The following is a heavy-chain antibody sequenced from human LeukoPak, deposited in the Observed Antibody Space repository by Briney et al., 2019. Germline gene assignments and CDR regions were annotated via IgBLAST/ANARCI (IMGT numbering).Heavy chain of an antibody. D-gene: IGHD3-10*01. Sequence: SETLSLTCTVSGGSISSSSYYWGWIRQPPGKGLEWIGSIYYSGSTYYNPSLKSRVTISVDTSKNQFSLKLSSVTAADTAVYYCAREPERITMVRGDSGFFDYWGQGTLVTVSS. CDR1: GGSISSSSYY. CDR3: AREPERITMVRGDSGFFDY. V-gene: IGHV4-39*07. J-gene: IGHJ4*02. CDR2: IYYSGST.